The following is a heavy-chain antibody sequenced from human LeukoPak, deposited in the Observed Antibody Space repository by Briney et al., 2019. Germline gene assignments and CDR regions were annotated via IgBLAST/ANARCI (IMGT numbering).Heavy chain of an antibody. D-gene: IGHD5-18*01. Sequence: GSLRLSCAASGFTFSSYSMNWVRQAPGKGLEWIGSIYYSGSTYYNPSLKSRVTISVDTSKNQFSLKLSSVTAADTAVYYCARRRRRGIQLFDYWGQGTLVTVSS. V-gene: IGHV4-39*01. J-gene: IGHJ4*02. CDR2: IYYSGST. CDR3: ARRRRRGIQLFDY. CDR1: GFTFSSYSMN.